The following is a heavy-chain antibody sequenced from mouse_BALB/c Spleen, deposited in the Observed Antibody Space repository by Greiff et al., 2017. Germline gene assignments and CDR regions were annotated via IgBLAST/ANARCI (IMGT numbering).Heavy chain of an antibody. CDR3: AREGGAFDY. Sequence: VQLKESGGGLVQPGGSLRLSCATSGFTFTDYYMSWVRQPPGKALEWLGFIRNKANGYTTEYSASVKGRFTISRDNSQSILYLQMNTLRAEDSATYYCAREGGAFDYWGQGTTLTVSS. V-gene: IGHV7-3*02. CDR1: GFTFTDYY. CDR2: IRNKANGYTT. D-gene: IGHD3-1*01. J-gene: IGHJ2*01.